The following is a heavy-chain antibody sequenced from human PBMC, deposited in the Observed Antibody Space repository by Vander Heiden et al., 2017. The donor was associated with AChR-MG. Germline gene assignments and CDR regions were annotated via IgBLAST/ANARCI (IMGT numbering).Heavy chain of an antibody. Sequence: EVPLLESGGGLVQPGGSLRLSCAASGFTFGSYAISWVRQAPGKGLEWVSAISGSGGSTYYADSVKGRFNISRDNSKNTLYLQMNSLRAEDTAVYYCAKDRQGWLQYYFDYWGQGTLVTVSS. V-gene: IGHV3-23*01. CDR2: ISGSGGST. J-gene: IGHJ4*02. D-gene: IGHD5-12*01. CDR1: GFTFGSYA. CDR3: AKDRQGWLQYYFDY.